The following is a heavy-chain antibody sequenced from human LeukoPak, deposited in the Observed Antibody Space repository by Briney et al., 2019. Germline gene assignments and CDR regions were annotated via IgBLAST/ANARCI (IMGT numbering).Heavy chain of an antibody. V-gene: IGHV3-48*03. Sequence: PGGSLRLSCAASGFTFSSYEMNWVRQAPGKGLEWVSYISSSGSTIYNADTVNGRFTISRDNAKSSLYLQMNSLRAEDTAVYYCARGADYLVRDPDYYYMDVWGKGTTVTISS. CDR1: GFTFSSYE. J-gene: IGHJ6*03. D-gene: IGHD3-10*01. CDR2: ISSSGSTI. CDR3: ARGADYLVRDPDYYYMDV.